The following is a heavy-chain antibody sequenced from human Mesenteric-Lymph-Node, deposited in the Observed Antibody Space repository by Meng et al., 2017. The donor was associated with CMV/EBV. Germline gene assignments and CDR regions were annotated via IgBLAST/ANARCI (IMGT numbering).Heavy chain of an antibody. J-gene: IGHJ4*02. V-gene: IGHV3-9*01. CDR3: AKATTMYYYSSGSYLDY. CDR1: RLTFDDFDDFA. CDR2: ISWNGRSI. Sequence: GGSLRLSCAASRLTFDDFDDFAMHRVRQAPGKGLEWVSGISWNGRSIGYADSVTGRFTISRDNAKNSLFLQMDSLRAEDTALYYFAKATTMYYYSSGSYLDYWGQGTLVTVSS. D-gene: IGHD3-10*01.